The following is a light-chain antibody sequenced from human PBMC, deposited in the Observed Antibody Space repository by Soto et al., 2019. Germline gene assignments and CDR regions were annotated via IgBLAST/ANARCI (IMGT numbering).Light chain of an antibody. CDR2: WAS. J-gene: IGKJ1*01. CDR1: QSVLYSSNNRDY. Sequence: DIVMTQSPDSLPVSLGERATINCKSSQSVLYSSNNRDYLAWYQQKPGQPPKLLIYWASTRESGVPDRFSGSGSGTDFTLTISSLQAEDVAVYYCQQCYTTPWTFGQGTKVEIK. CDR3: QQCYTTPWT. V-gene: IGKV4-1*01.